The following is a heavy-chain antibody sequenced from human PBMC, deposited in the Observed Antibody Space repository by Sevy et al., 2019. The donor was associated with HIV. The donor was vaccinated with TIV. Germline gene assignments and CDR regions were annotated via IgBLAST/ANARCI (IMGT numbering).Heavy chain of an antibody. D-gene: IGHD6-19*01. V-gene: IGHV4-31*03. CDR2: IYYSGST. CDR1: GGSISSGGYY. Sequence: SETLSLTCTVSGGSISSGGYYWSWIRQHPGKGLERIGYIYYSGSTYYNPSLKSRVTISVDTSKNQFSLKLSSVTAADTAVYYCAREGGEQWLGIDYWGQGTLVTVSS. J-gene: IGHJ4*02. CDR3: AREGGEQWLGIDY.